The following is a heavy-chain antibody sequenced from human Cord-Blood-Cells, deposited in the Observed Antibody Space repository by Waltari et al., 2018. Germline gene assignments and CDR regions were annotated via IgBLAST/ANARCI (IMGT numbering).Heavy chain of an antibody. D-gene: IGHD6-13*01. CDR3: ARGHIAAAGSALDY. Sequence: QVQLQQWGAGLLQPSEPLSLTCAVDGGSCSGSSWSWIRQPPGKGLEWIGEINHSGSTNYTPSLKSRVTISVDTSKNQFSLKLSSVTAADTAVYYCARGHIAAAGSALDYWGQGTLVTVSS. J-gene: IGHJ4*02. CDR1: GGSCSGSS. CDR2: INHSGST. V-gene: IGHV4-34*01.